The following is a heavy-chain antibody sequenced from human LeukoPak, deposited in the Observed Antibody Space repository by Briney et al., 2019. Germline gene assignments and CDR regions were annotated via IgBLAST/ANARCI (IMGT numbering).Heavy chain of an antibody. J-gene: IGHJ4*02. CDR1: GYTFTSYD. V-gene: IGHV1-8*03. Sequence: ASVTVSCTASGYTFTSYDINWVRQAPGQGLEWMGWMNPKSGSTGYAQKFQGRVTITRNTSISTAYMELSCLRSEDTAVYYCARGRSTGYPYYFEYWGQGTLVTVSS. CDR2: MNPKSGST. CDR3: ARGRSTGYPYYFEY. D-gene: IGHD5-12*01.